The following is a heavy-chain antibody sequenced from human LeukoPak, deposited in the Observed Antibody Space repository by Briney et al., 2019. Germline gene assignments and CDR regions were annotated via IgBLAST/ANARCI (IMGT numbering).Heavy chain of an antibody. CDR2: ISAYNGNT. V-gene: IGHV1-18*01. CDR3: ARVQYDFWSGYPQSMDV. Sequence: ASVKVSCKASGYTFTSYGISWARQAPGQGLEWMGWISAYNGNTNYAQKLQGRVTMTTDTSTSTAYMELRSLRSDDTAVYYCARVQYDFWSGYPQSMDVWGQGTTVTVSS. CDR1: GYTFTSYG. J-gene: IGHJ6*02. D-gene: IGHD3-3*01.